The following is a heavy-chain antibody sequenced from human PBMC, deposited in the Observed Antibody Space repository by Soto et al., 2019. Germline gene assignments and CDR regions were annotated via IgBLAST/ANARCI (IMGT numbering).Heavy chain of an antibody. CDR2: IYYSGST. Sequence: SETLSLTCTVSGGSISSGDYYWSWIRQPPGKGLEWIGYIYYSGSTYYNPSLKSRVTISVDTSKNQFSLKLSSVTAADTAVYYGARVHSGYCSSTSCSFFDYWGQGTLVTVSS. D-gene: IGHD2-2*01. CDR1: GGSISSGDYY. V-gene: IGHV4-30-4*01. CDR3: ARVHSGYCSSTSCSFFDY. J-gene: IGHJ4*02.